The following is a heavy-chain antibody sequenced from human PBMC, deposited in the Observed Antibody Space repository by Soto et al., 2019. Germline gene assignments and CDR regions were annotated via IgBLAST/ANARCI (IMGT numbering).Heavy chain of an antibody. J-gene: IGHJ6*02. CDR1: GFTFSNYA. CDR2: ISYGGSTI. Sequence: GGSLRLSCAASGFTFSNYAMSWVRQAPGKGLEWVSAISYGGSTIYYADSVKGRFTISRDNAKNSLYLQMNSLRAEDTAVYYCARGDIVLVPAVHYGMDVWGQGTTVTVSS. D-gene: IGHD2-2*01. V-gene: IGHV3-11*01. CDR3: ARGDIVLVPAVHYGMDV.